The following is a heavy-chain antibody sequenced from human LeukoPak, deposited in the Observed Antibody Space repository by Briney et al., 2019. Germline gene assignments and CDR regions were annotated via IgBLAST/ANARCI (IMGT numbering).Heavy chain of an antibody. V-gene: IGHV4-34*01. Sequence: SETLSLTCAVYGGSFSGYYWSWIRQPPGKGLAWIGEINHSGSTNYNPSLKSRVTISVDTSKNQFSLKLSSVTAADTAVYYCARDYGDYWGQGTLVTVSS. J-gene: IGHJ4*02. CDR1: GGSFSGYY. CDR3: ARDYGDY. CDR2: INHSGST.